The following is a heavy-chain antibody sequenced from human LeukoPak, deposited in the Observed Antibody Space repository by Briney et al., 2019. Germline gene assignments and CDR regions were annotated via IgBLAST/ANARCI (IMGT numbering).Heavy chain of an antibody. D-gene: IGHD4-17*01. V-gene: IGHV1-46*01. CDR1: GYTFTSYY. Sequence: ASVKVSCKASGYTFTSYYMHWVRQAPGQGLEWMGIINPSGGSTSYAQKLQGRVTMTTDTSTSTAYMELRSLRSDDTAVYYCAIRNYGDYGDYYYYYYMDVWGKGTTVTVSS. CDR3: AIRNYGDYGDYYYYYYMDV. CDR2: INPSGGST. J-gene: IGHJ6*03.